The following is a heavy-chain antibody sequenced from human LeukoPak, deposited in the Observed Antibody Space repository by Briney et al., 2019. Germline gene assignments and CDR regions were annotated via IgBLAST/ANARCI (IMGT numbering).Heavy chain of an antibody. CDR3: AKESLRGHSYGFDN. CDR2: ISGSGGST. D-gene: IGHD5-18*01. J-gene: IGHJ4*02. Sequence: GGSLRLSCAASGFTFSSYGMSWVRQAPGKGLEWVSAISGSGGSTYYADSVRGRFTISRDNSKNTLYLQMNSLRAGDTALYYCAKESLRGHSYGFDNWGQGTLVTVSS. V-gene: IGHV3-23*01. CDR1: GFTFSSYG.